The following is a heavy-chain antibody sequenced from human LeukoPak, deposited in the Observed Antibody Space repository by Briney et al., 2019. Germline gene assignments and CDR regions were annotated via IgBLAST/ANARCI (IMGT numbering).Heavy chain of an antibody. CDR2: INHSGST. Sequence: PETLSLTCAVYGGSFSGYDWSWIRQPPGKGLEGIGEINHSGSTNYNPSLKIRVTISVGTSKNQFSLKLSSVTAADTAVYYCAKGFGRGVGYWGQGTLVTVSS. CDR3: AKGFGRGVGY. D-gene: IGHD3-10*01. CDR1: GGSFSGYD. J-gene: IGHJ4*02. V-gene: IGHV4-34*01.